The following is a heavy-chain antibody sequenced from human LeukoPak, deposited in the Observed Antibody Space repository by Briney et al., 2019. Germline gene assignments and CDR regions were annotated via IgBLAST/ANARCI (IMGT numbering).Heavy chain of an antibody. J-gene: IGHJ2*01. D-gene: IGHD3-22*01. V-gene: IGHV4-39*07. CDR1: GGSISRSNHY. CDR2: IYYSGSA. CDR3: ARDITMIVVVIKKYWYFDL. Sequence: SETLSLTCTVSGGSISRSNHYWGWIRQPPGKGLEWIGSIYYSGSAYHNPSLKSRVTISVDMSKNQFSLKLSSVTAADTAVYYCARDITMIVVVIKKYWYFDLWGRGTLVTVSS.